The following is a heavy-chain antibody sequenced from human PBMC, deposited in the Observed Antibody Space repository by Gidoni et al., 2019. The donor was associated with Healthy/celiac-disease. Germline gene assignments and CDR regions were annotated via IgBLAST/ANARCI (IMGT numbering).Heavy chain of an antibody. V-gene: IGHV3-23*01. D-gene: IGHD6-19*01. CDR3: AKDRYRSGWYYFDY. CDR1: GFYFHTYA. Sequence: EMQLLESGGGLVQPRGSLRVSCEASGFYFHTYAMNWVRQAPGKGLELVSAISGSGDSTYYADSVKGRFTISRDNSKNTVYLQMSSLRAEDTALYYCAKDRYRSGWYYFDYWGQGTLVTVSS. CDR2: ISGSGDST. J-gene: IGHJ4*02.